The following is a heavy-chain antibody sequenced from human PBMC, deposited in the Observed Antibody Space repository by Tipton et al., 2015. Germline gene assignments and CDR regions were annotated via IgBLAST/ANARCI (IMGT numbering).Heavy chain of an antibody. CDR1: GGSVSSGSYY. Sequence: TLSLTCTVSGGSVSSGSYYWSWIRQPPGKGLEWIGYISYSETSHYNPSLKSRVTMSRDTSKNQFSLKLSSVTAADTAVYYCARQGTVVVIGMSHYYYYGMDVWGQGTTVTVSS. V-gene: IGHV4-61*01. D-gene: IGHD2-21*01. J-gene: IGHJ6*02. CDR2: ISYSETS. CDR3: ARQGTVVVIGMSHYYYYGMDV.